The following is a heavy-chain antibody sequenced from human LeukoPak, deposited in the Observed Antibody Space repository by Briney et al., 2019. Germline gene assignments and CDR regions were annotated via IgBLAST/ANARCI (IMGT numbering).Heavy chain of an antibody. CDR1: GGSISSYY. Sequence: SETLSLTCTVSGGSISSYYWSWIRQPPGKGLEWIGYIYYSASTYYNPSLKSRVTISVDTSKNQFSLKLSSVTAADTAVYYCARDKGRYDSSGLSYYYYGMDVWGQGTTVTVSS. CDR2: IYYSAST. V-gene: IGHV4-59*12. CDR3: ARDKGRYDSSGLSYYYYGMDV. D-gene: IGHD3-22*01. J-gene: IGHJ6*02.